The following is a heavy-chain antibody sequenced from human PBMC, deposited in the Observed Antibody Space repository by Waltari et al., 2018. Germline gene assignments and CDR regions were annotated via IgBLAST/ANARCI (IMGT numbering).Heavy chain of an antibody. CDR3: ARDLPGGRFDI. V-gene: IGHV3-7*01. CDR2: RKQDGSEK. D-gene: IGHD1-26*01. J-gene: IGHJ3*02. CDR1: GFTFSSYW. Sequence: EVQLVESGGGLVQPGGSLRLSCAASGFTFSSYWMSWVRQAPGKGLEWVANRKQDGSEKYYVDSVKGRFTISRDNAKNSLYLQMNSLRAEDTAVYYCARDLPGGRFDIWGQGTMVTVSS.